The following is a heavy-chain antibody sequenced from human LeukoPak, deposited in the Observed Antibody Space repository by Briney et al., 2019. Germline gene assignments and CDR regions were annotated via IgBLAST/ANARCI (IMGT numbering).Heavy chain of an antibody. D-gene: IGHD6-6*01. Sequence: PGGSLRLSCAASGFTFSDYYMSWVRQAPGKGLEWVSYISSTGGTIYYADSVKGRFTISRDNAKNSLYLQMYSLRAEDTAVYYCARDMGVRDSSSSRDSFYYGVDVWGQGTTVTVSS. CDR2: ISSTGGTI. CDR1: GFTFSDYY. CDR3: ARDMGVRDSSSSRDSFYYGVDV. J-gene: IGHJ6*02. V-gene: IGHV3-11*01.